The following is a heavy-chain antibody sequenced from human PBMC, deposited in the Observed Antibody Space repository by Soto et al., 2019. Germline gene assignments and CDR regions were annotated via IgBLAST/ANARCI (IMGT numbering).Heavy chain of an antibody. CDR3: ARESGYEVDY. J-gene: IGHJ4*02. V-gene: IGHV1-69*02. CDR1: GGTFSSYT. CDR2: IIHILGIA. Sequence: ASVKVSCKASGGTFSSYTISWVRQAPGQGLEWMGRIIHILGIANYAQKFQGRVTITADKSTSTAYMELSSLRSEDTAVYYCARESGYEVDYWGQGTLVTVSS. D-gene: IGHD5-12*01.